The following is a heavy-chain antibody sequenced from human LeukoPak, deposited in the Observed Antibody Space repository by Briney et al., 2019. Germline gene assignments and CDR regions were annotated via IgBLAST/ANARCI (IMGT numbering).Heavy chain of an antibody. V-gene: IGHV3-7*04. Sequence: GRSLRLSCAASGFTFSTYWMGWVRQAPGKGLEWVANIKQDGSEKYYVDSMKGRFTISRDNAKNSVYLQMSSLRVEDTAVYYCAGGGGWLTDYWGQGTLVTVSP. CDR2: IKQDGSEK. J-gene: IGHJ4*02. CDR3: AGGGGWLTDY. CDR1: GFTFSTYW. D-gene: IGHD6-19*01.